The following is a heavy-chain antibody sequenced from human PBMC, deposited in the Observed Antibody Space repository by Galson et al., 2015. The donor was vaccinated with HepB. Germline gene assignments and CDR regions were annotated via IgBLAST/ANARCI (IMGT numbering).Heavy chain of an antibody. Sequence: PALVKPTQTLTLTCTFSGFSLSTSGVGVGWIRQPPGKALEWLALIYWDDDKRYSPSLKSRLTITKDTSKNQVVLTMTNMDPVDTATYYCAQRPYPLNRDAFDIWGQGTMVTVSS. CDR2: IYWDDDK. CDR3: AQRPYPLNRDAFDI. CDR1: GFSLSTSGVG. V-gene: IGHV2-5*02. J-gene: IGHJ3*02.